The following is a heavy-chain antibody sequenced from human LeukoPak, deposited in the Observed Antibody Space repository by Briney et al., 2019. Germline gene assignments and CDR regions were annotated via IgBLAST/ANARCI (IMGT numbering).Heavy chain of an antibody. D-gene: IGHD3-10*01. J-gene: IGHJ4*02. Sequence: PGGSLRLSCAASGFTFSSYSMNWVRQAPGKGLEWVSSISSSSSYIYYADSVKGRFTISRDNAKNSLYLQMNSLRAEDTAVYYCARDRGAADYYFDYWGQGTLVTVSS. V-gene: IGHV3-21*01. CDR2: ISSSSSYI. CDR3: ARDRGAADYYFDY. CDR1: GFTFSSYS.